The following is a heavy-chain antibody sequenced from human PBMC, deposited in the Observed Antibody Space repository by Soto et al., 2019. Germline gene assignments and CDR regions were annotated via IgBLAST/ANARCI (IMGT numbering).Heavy chain of an antibody. CDR1: GFTFSSYA. D-gene: IGHD2-2*01. Sequence: GGSLRLSCAASGFTFSSYAMSWVRQAPGKGLEWVSAISGSGGSTYYADSVKGRFTISRDNSKNTLYLQMNSLRAEDTAVYYCAKHPRADIVVVPATYDYWGQGTLVTVSS. J-gene: IGHJ4*02. V-gene: IGHV3-23*01. CDR2: ISGSGGST. CDR3: AKHPRADIVVVPATYDY.